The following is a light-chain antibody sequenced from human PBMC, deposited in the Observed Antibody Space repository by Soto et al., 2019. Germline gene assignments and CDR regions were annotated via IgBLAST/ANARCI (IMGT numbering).Light chain of an antibody. CDR3: SSYTNTSPHVI. CDR1: SSDIGGYNH. V-gene: IGLV2-14*03. Sequence: QSVLTQPASVSGSPGQSITISCTGASSDIGGYNHVSWYQQHPSKAPKLIIYNISHRPSGVSTRFSGSKYGNTASLIIAGLQAEDEADYFCSSYTNTSPHVIFGGGTKLTVL. J-gene: IGLJ2*01. CDR2: NIS.